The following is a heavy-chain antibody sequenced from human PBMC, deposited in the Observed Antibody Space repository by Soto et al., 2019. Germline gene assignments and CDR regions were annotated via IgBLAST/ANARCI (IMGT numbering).Heavy chain of an antibody. V-gene: IGHV3-7*01. CDR2: IKEDGRER. Sequence: QVVESGGGLVQPGGSLRLSCAASGFAFSHYWMFWVRQAPGMGLAWVANIKEDGRERNYVDSVKGRFTISRDNAKNSLYLEMNSLRSEDTAVYYCARDRGGRSGKDVWGKGTTVTVSS. D-gene: IGHD3-16*01. CDR3: ARDRGGRSGKDV. J-gene: IGHJ6*04. CDR1: GFAFSHYW.